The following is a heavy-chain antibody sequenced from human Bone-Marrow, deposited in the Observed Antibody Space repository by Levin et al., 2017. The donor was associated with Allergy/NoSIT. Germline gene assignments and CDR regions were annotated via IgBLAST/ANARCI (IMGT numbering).Heavy chain of an antibody. V-gene: IGHV3-48*02. CDR2: ISSDSDTI. CDR1: GFTFSSYS. D-gene: IGHD3-22*01. J-gene: IGHJ4*02. CDR3: ARVNHYDTSR. Sequence: GESLKISCAASGFTFSSYSMNWVRQAPGKGLEWISYISSDSDTIYYADSVKGRFTISRDNAKNSLYLQMNSLRDEDTAVYYCARVNHYDTSRWGQGTLVTVSS.